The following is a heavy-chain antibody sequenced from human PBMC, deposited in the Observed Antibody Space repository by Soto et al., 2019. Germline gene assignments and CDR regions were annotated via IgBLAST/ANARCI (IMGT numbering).Heavy chain of an antibody. D-gene: IGHD6-6*01. Sequence: QVQLQESGPGLVKPSETLSLTCTISGDSISSSYWNWIRQPPGKGLEWIGYMYYSGSTNYNPSLKSRVIISVDTSRNQFSLKLTSVTAADTAVYYCASQDHSRSSSGWFDPWGQGTLVTVSS. CDR3: ASQDHSRSSSGWFDP. J-gene: IGHJ5*02. V-gene: IGHV4-59*01. CDR1: GDSISSSY. CDR2: MYYSGST.